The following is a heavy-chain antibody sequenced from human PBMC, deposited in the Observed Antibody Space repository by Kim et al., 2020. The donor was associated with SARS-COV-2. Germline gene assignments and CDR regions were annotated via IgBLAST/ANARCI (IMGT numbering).Heavy chain of an antibody. V-gene: IGHV3-30*18. CDR1: GFTFSSYG. J-gene: IGHJ6*02. CDR3: AKEEGSGYSSGWTYYYYGMDV. Sequence: GGSLRLSCAASGFTFSSYGMHWVRQAPGKGLEWVAVISYDGSNKYYADSVKGRFTISRDNSKNTPYLQMNSLRAEDTAVYYCAKEEGSGYSSGWTYYYYGMDVWGQGTTVTVSS. D-gene: IGHD6-19*01. CDR2: ISYDGSNK.